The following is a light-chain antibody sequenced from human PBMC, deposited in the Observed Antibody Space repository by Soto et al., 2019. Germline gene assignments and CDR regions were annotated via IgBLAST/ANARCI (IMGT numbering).Light chain of an antibody. Sequence: DIVMTQSPDSLTVSLGERATINCKSSQTVLYSSNNKNYLAWYQHKPGQPPKLLIYWASTQEFGVPDRFSGSGSATDFTLTISSLQAEDVAVYYCQRYYTTPRTFGQGTKVEIK. CDR3: QRYYTTPRT. V-gene: IGKV4-1*01. CDR2: WAS. J-gene: IGKJ1*01. CDR1: QTVLYSSNNKNY.